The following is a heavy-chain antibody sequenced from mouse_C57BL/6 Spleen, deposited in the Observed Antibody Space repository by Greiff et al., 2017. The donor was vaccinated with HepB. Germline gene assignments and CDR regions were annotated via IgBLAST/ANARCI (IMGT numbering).Heavy chain of an antibody. J-gene: IGHJ2*01. Sequence: VESGGGLVQPKGSLKLSCAASGFSFNTYAMNWVRQAPGKGLEWVARIRSKSNNYATYYADSVKDRFTISRDDSESMLYLQMNNLKTEDTAMYYCVRQGGWLDYWGQGTTLTVSS. CDR2: IRSKSNNYAT. V-gene: IGHV10-1*01. CDR3: VRQGGWLDY. CDR1: GFSFNTYA. D-gene: IGHD2-3*01.